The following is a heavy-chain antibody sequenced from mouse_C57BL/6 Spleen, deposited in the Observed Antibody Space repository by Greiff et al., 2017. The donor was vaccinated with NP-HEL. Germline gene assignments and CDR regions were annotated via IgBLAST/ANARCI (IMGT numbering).Heavy chain of an antibody. CDR2: TNPYNGGT. V-gene: IGHV1-19*01. J-gene: IGHJ2*01. Sequence: EVQLQQSGPVLVKPGASVKMSCKASGYTFTDYYMNWVKQSHGKSLEWIGVTNPYNGGTSYNQKFKGKATLTVDKSSSTAYMELNSLTSEDSAVYYCARSTVTTFDYWGQGTTLTVSS. D-gene: IGHD2-2*01. CDR1: GYTFTDYY. CDR3: ARSTVTTFDY.